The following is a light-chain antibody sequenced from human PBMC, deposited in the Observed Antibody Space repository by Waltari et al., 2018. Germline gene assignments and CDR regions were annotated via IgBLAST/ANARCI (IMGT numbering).Light chain of an antibody. CDR3: QQSFNTPRT. CDR2: AAS. CDR1: QSVSSY. Sequence: DIQMTQSPSSLSASVGDRVTITCRASQSVSSYLNWYQQKPGKAHNLLIYAASSLQSGVPSRFSGSGSGTDFTLTISSLQPEDFATYYCQQSFNTPRTFGQGTKVEVK. V-gene: IGKV1-39*01. J-gene: IGKJ1*01.